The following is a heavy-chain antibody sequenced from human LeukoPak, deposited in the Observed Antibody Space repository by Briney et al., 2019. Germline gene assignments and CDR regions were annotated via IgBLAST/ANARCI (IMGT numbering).Heavy chain of an antibody. CDR3: ARGDPRRSHYYYYYMDV. Sequence: SETLSLTCTVSGGSISSYYWSWIRQPAGKGLEWIGRIYTSGSTNYNPSLKSRVTMSVDTSKNQFSLKLSSVTAVDTAVYYCARGDPRRSHYYYYYMDVWGKGTTVTVSS. V-gene: IGHV4-4*07. D-gene: IGHD1-14*01. CDR1: GGSISSYY. CDR2: IYTSGST. J-gene: IGHJ6*03.